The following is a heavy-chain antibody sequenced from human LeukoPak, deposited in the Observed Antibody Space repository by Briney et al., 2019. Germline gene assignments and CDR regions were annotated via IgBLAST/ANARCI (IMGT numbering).Heavy chain of an antibody. CDR3: ARDHWFDP. Sequence: GGSLRLSCAASGFTFSSYAMHWVRQAPGRGLEWVAVISYDGSNKYYADSVKGRFTISRDNSKNTLYLQMNSLRAEDTAVYYWARDHWFDPWGQGTLVTVSS. V-gene: IGHV3-30*04. CDR1: GFTFSSYA. CDR2: ISYDGSNK. J-gene: IGHJ5*02.